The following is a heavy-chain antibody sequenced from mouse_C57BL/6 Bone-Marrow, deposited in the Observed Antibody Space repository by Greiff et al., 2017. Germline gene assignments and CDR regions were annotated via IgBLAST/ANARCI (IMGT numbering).Heavy chain of an antibody. J-gene: IGHJ3*01. V-gene: IGHV1-5*01. CDR1: GYTFTSYW. CDR2: IYPGNSDT. Sequence: EVQLQQSGTVLARPGASVKMSCKTSGYTFTSYWMHWVKQRPGQGLEWIGAIYPGNSDTSYNQKFKGKAELTAVPSASTAYMELSSLTNEDSAVYYCTRRGNYYGSPAWFAYWGQGTLVTVSA. D-gene: IGHD1-1*01. CDR3: TRRGNYYGSPAWFAY.